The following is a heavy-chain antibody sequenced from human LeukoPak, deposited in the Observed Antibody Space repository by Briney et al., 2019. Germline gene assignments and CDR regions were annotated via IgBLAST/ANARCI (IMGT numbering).Heavy chain of an antibody. D-gene: IGHD1/OR15-1a*01. CDR1: GFIFSTYA. J-gene: IGHJ4*02. CDR2: ISGSGGST. V-gene: IGHV3-23*01. Sequence: GGSLRLSCAGSGFIFSTYAMSWVRQAPGKGLEGVSAISGSGGSTYYAHSVKGRFTISRDNSKNTLYVQMNSLRAEDTAIYYCARSPGKRNRFDYWGQGTLVTVSS. CDR3: ARSPGKRNRFDY.